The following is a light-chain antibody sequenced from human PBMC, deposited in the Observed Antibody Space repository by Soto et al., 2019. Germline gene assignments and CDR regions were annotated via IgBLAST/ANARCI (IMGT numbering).Light chain of an antibody. CDR3: CSYAGSSTLV. CDR1: SSDVGSYNL. CDR2: EGS. V-gene: IGLV2-23*01. Sequence: QSVLTQPASVSGSPGQSITISCTGTSSDVGSYNLVSWYQQHPGKAPKLMIYEGSKRPSGLSNRFSGSKSGNTASLTISGLQAEDEADYYCCSYAGSSTLVFGGGTKLTV. J-gene: IGLJ2*01.